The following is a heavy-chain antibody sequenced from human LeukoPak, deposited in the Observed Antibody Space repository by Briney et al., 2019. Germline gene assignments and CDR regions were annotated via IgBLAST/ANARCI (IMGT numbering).Heavy chain of an antibody. CDR2: ISGSGGST. CDR3: AKEPINFIVVVPAATPRLVGD. V-gene: IGHV3-23*01. Sequence: GGSLRLSCAASAFTFSSYAMSSVRHAPGKGLEWVSAISGSGGSTYYADSVKGRFNISRDNSKNTLYLQMNSLRAEDTAVYYCAKEPINFIVVVPAATPRLVGDWGQGTLVTVSS. D-gene: IGHD2-2*01. CDR1: AFTFSSYA. J-gene: IGHJ4*02.